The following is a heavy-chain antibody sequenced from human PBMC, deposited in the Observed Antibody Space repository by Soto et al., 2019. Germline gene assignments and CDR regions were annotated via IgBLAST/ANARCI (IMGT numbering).Heavy chain of an antibody. Sequence: GGSMRLSCAASGFTFSNYGMHWVRQAPGKGLEWVAIIWHDGNNKYYADSVRGRFIISRDNSKNRLYLQMNSLRAEDTAVYYCASDLVGASDSYGLDVWGQGTPVTVSS. V-gene: IGHV3-33*01. J-gene: IGHJ6*02. CDR3: ASDLVGASDSYGLDV. D-gene: IGHD1-26*01. CDR2: IWHDGNNK. CDR1: GFTFSNYG.